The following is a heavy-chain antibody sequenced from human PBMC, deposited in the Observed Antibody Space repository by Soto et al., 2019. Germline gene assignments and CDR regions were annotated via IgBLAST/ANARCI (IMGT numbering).Heavy chain of an antibody. V-gene: IGHV4-38-2*01. Sequence: SEPLSLTCAFSGRSINSNYYWLWIRHPPEKGLEWIGVIHHSGTTYYSPSLKSRATISVDTSKHHFSLRLSSMTAADTAIYFCPSALYNGNFEFWGQGTPVIVS. CDR2: IHHSGTT. CDR1: GRSINSNYY. D-gene: IGHD3-10*01. J-gene: IGHJ4*02. CDR3: PSALYNGNFEF.